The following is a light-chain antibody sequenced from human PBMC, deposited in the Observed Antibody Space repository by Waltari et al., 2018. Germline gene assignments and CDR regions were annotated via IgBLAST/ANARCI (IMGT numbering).Light chain of an antibody. CDR3: QAWDSSTAHVV. J-gene: IGLJ2*01. CDR1: KLESKY. Sequence: SYELTQAPSVSVSPGQTASITCSGDKLESKYVCWHQQRPGQSPLLVIYQDINRPSGVPERFSGANSANTATLTISATQAMDEADYYCQAWDSSTAHVVFGGGTKLTVL. CDR2: QDI. V-gene: IGLV3-1*01.